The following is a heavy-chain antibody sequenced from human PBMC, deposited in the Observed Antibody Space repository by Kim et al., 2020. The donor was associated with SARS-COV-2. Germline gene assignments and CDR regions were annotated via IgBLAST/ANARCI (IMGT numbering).Heavy chain of an antibody. J-gene: IGHJ4*02. CDR1: GFTFDDYA. CDR3: AKVSLRGGFDY. Sequence: GGSLRLSCAASGFTFDDYAMHWVRQAPGKGLEWVSGISWNSGSIGYADSVKGRFTISRDNAKNSLYLQMNSLRAEDTALYYCAKVSLRGGFDYWGQGTLV. CDR2: ISWNSGSI. V-gene: IGHV3-9*01. D-gene: IGHD3-10*01.